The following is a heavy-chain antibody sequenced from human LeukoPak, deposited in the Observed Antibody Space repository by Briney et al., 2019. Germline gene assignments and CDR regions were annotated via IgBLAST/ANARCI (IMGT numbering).Heavy chain of an antibody. D-gene: IGHD3-10*01. J-gene: IGHJ6*02. V-gene: IGHV4-34*01. CDR1: GGSFSGYY. CDR3: ARGQVRGADHVYYYYYYGMDV. CDR2: INHSGST. Sequence: SETLSLTCAVYGGSFSGYYWSWIRQPPGKGLEWIGEINHSGSTNYNPSLKSRVTISVDTSKNQFSLKLSSVTAADTAVYYCARGQVRGADHVYYYYYYGMDVWGQGTTVTASS.